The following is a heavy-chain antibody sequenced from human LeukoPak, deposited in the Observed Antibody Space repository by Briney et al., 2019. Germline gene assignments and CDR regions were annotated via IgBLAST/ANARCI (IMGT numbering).Heavy chain of an antibody. CDR2: IYYSGST. V-gene: IGHV4-59*08. CDR1: GGSISSYY. J-gene: IGHJ6*02. Sequence: SETLSLTCTVSGGSISSYYWSWIRQPPGKRLEWIGYIYYSGSTNYNPSLKSRVTISVDTSKNQFSLKLSSVTAADTAVYYCARLKYDYGSGSYSGYYGMDVWGQGTTVTVSS. CDR3: ARLKYDYGSGSYSGYYGMDV. D-gene: IGHD3-10*01.